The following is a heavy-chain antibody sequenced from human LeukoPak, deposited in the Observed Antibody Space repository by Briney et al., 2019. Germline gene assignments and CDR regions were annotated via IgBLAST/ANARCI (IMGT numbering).Heavy chain of an antibody. V-gene: IGHV1-2*02. Sequence: ASVKVSCKASGYTFTGYYMHWVRQAPGQGLEWMGWINPNSGGTNYAQKFQGRVTMTRDTSISTAYMELSRLRSDDTAVYYCARDGYYYDSSGYYELDYWGQGTLVTVSS. D-gene: IGHD3-22*01. CDR3: ARDGYYYDSSGYYELDY. CDR1: GYTFTGYY. CDR2: INPNSGGT. J-gene: IGHJ4*02.